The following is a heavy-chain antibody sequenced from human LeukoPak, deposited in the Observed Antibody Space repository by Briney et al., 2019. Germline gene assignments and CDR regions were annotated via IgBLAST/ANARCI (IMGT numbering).Heavy chain of an antibody. D-gene: IGHD3-16*02. J-gene: IGHJ4*02. V-gene: IGHV1-2*02. CDR1: GYTFTGYY. CDR2: INPNSGGT. Sequence: ASVKVSCKASGYTFTGYYMHWVRQAPGQGLEWMGWINPNSGGTNYAQKFQGRVTITADKSTSTAYMELSSLRSEDTAVYYCAGVTFGGVIVADYWGQGTLVTVSS. CDR3: AGVTFGGVIVADY.